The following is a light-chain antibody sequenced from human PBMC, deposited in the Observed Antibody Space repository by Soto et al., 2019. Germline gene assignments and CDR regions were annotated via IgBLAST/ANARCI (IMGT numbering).Light chain of an antibody. V-gene: IGKV3-15*01. CDR3: QQYNSLPSGT. CDR1: QRVSGN. CDR2: GAS. J-gene: IGKJ5*01. Sequence: EIVMTQSPVTLSVSPGETATLSCRASQRVSGNLAWYQHKPGQSPRLLIYGASTRATGIPARFSGSGSGTEFTLTISSLQSEDIAVYYCQQYNSLPSGTFGQGTRLEIK.